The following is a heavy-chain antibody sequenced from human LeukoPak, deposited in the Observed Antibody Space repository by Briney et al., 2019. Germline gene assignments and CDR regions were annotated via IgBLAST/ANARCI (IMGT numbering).Heavy chain of an antibody. CDR2: IAYIDDAV. V-gene: IGHV3-48*03. CDR3: ARCQPQQWLVQGEYYYYMDV. CDR1: GFTFRTFE. D-gene: IGHD6-19*01. Sequence: QPGGSLRLSCVGSGFTFRTFEMNWVRQAPGKGLEFLSHIAYIDDAVYYAASVRGRFTISRDNAKNSLYLQMNNLRAEDTAVYYCARCQPQQWLVQGEYYYYMDVWGKGTTVTVSS. J-gene: IGHJ6*03.